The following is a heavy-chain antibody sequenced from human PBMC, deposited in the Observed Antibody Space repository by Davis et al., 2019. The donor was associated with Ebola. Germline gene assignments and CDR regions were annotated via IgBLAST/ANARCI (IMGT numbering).Heavy chain of an antibody. CDR1: GFTFSSYA. Sequence: GESLKISCAASGFTFSSYAMSWVRQAPGKGLEWVGRIRSKANSYATAYAASVKDRFTISRDDSKNTAYLQMNSLKTEDTAVYYCTSTGPSTDIDYWGQGTLVTVSS. CDR2: IRSKANSYAT. CDR3: TSTGPSTDIDY. D-gene: IGHD3-9*01. J-gene: IGHJ4*02. V-gene: IGHV3-73*01.